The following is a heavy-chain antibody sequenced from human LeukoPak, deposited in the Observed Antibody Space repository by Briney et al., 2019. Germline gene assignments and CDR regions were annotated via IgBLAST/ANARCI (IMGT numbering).Heavy chain of an antibody. D-gene: IGHD3-16*02. J-gene: IGHJ6*02. CDR1: GYTFTDYY. Sequence: GATVKISCKASGYTFTDYYIHWVQQAPGKGLEWMGRVDPEDGKTIYAEKFQGRVTITADTSTDTTYMGLSSLRSEDTAVYYCARGPVLRTYYDYVWGSYPTTYYGMDVWGQGTTVTVSS. CDR3: ARGPVLRTYYDYVWGSYPTTYYGMDV. V-gene: IGHV1-69-2*01. CDR2: VDPEDGKT.